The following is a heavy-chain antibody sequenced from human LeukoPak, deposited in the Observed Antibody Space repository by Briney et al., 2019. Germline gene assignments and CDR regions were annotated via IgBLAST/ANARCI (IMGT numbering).Heavy chain of an antibody. Sequence: GGSLRLSCAASGFTFSSYSMNWVRQAPGKGLEWVSCITRSSIYIYYADSVKGRFTISRDNAKNSPYLQMNSLRAEDTAVYYCARGRYDSSGSYSLFDYWGQGTLVTVSS. D-gene: IGHD3-22*01. V-gene: IGHV3-21*01. CDR1: GFTFSSYS. CDR2: ITRSSIYI. CDR3: ARGRYDSSGSYSLFDY. J-gene: IGHJ4*02.